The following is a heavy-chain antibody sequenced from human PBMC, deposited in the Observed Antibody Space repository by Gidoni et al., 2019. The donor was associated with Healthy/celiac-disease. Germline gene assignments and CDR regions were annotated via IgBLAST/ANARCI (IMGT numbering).Heavy chain of an antibody. Sequence: QVQLVESGEGLVKPGGSLRLSCAASGFTFSDYYMSWIRQAPGKGLEWVSYISSSSSYTNYADSVKGRFTISRDNAKNSLYLQMNSLRAEDTAVYYCAREKYSSGWYPDYWGQGTLVTVSS. D-gene: IGHD6-19*01. CDR3: AREKYSSGWYPDY. CDR1: GFTFSDYY. J-gene: IGHJ4*02. V-gene: IGHV3-11*05. CDR2: ISSSSSYT.